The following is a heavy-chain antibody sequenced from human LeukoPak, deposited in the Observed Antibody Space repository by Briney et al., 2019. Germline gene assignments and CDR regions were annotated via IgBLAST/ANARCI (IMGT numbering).Heavy chain of an antibody. J-gene: IGHJ4*02. CDR1: GFSLSTSGVG. V-gene: IGHV2-5*02. CDR3: AHSHGYGSSWSGFDS. CDR2: IYWDDEK. D-gene: IGHD6-13*01. Sequence: SGPTLVKPTQTLTLTCTFSGFSLSTSGVGVGWIRQPPGKALEWFALIYWDDEKRHSPSLKSRLTITKDTSKNQVVLTMTNMDPVDTATYYCAHSHGYGSSWSGFDSWGQGTLVTVSS.